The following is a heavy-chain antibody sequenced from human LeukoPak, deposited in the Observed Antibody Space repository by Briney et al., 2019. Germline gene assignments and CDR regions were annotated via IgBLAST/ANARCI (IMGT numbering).Heavy chain of an antibody. Sequence: PSETLSLTCTVSGGSISSSSYYWGWIRQPPGKGLEWIGSIYYSGSTCYNPSLKSRVTISVDTSKNQFSLKLSSVTAADTAVYYCARDDRRREYYFDYWGQGTLVTVSS. V-gene: IGHV4-39*07. J-gene: IGHJ4*02. CDR2: IYYSGST. D-gene: IGHD3-10*01. CDR3: ARDDRRREYYFDY. CDR1: GGSISSSSYY.